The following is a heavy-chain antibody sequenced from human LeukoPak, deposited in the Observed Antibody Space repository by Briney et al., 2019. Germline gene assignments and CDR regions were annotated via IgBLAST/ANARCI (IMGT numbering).Heavy chain of an antibody. V-gene: IGHV1-69*01. CDR2: IIPIFGTA. J-gene: IGHJ4*02. CDR1: GGTFSSYA. Sequence: ASVEVSCKASGGTFSSYAISWVRQAPGQGLEWMGGIIPIFGTANYAQKFQGRVTITADESTSTAYMELSSLRSEDTAVYYCASGTKYSSSFYQYFDYWGQGTLVTVSS. D-gene: IGHD6-6*01. CDR3: ASGTKYSSSFYQYFDY.